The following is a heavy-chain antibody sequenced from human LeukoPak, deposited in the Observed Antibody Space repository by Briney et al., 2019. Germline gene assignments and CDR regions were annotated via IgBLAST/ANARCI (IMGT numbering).Heavy chain of an antibody. Sequence: ASVKVSCKASGYTFTSYYVHWVRQAPGQGLEWMGIINPSGGSTSYAQKFQGRVTMTRDTSTSTAYMELSSLRSEDTAVYYCARDSRGDYYGSENWFDPWGQGTLVAVSS. CDR2: INPSGGST. CDR3: ARDSRGDYYGSENWFDP. CDR1: GYTFTSYY. J-gene: IGHJ5*02. V-gene: IGHV1-46*01. D-gene: IGHD3-10*01.